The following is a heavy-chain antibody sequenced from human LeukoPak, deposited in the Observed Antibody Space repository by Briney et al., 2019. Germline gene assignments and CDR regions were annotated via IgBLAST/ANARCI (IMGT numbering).Heavy chain of an antibody. CDR3: ARGTRPITMVRNMIWVSGEYCQH. J-gene: IGHJ1*01. D-gene: IGHD3-10*01. CDR2: IYHSGTT. CDR1: GGSIRSAGYY. Sequence: SQTLSLTCSVSGGSIRSAGYYWNWIRQLPGKGLEWIGNIYHSGTTYYNPSLKSRVTISVDTSKNQFSLKLSSVTAADTAVYYCARGTRPITMVRNMIWVSGEYCQHWGQGTLVTVSS. V-gene: IGHV4-31*03.